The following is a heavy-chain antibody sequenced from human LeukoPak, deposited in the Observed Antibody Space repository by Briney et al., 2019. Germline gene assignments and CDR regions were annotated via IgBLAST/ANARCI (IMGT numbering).Heavy chain of an antibody. CDR1: GFTFSSYE. V-gene: IGHV3-48*03. D-gene: IGHD4/OR15-4a*01. CDR3: ARDNGVDYYFDY. CDR2: ISSSGSTI. J-gene: IGHJ4*02. Sequence: SGGSLRLSCAASGFTFSSYEMNWVRQAPGKGLEWVSYISSSGSTIYYADSVKGRFTISRDNAKNSLYLQVISLRVEDTAVYYCARDNGVDYYFDYWGQGTLVTVSS.